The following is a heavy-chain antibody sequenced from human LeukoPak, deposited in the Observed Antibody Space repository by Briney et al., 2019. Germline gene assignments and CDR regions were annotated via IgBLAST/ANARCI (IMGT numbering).Heavy chain of an antibody. CDR1: GGSISSRGYY. J-gene: IGHJ5*02. V-gene: IGHV4-39*01. Sequence: SETLSLTCTVSGGSISSRGYYWGWIRQPLGEGLEWVASIYYSGSTYYNPSLTSRVPISVDTSKNQLSLNLSSLTAADTAVYYCARQEYSGSYYGLSWFDPWGQGTLVTVSS. CDR2: IYYSGST. CDR3: ARQEYSGSYYGLSWFDP. D-gene: IGHD1-26*01.